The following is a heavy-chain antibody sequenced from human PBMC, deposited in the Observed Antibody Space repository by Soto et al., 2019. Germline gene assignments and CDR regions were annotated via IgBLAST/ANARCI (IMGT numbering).Heavy chain of an antibody. CDR3: ARDTRGDFWSGYPV. D-gene: IGHD3-3*01. V-gene: IGHV4-59*01. CDR2: IYYSGST. CDR1: GGSISLYS. J-gene: IGHJ6*02. Sequence: SETLSLTCTVSGGSISLYSWNWIRQPPGKGLECLGHIYYSGSTNYNPSLKSRVTISVDTSKNQFSLKLSSVTAADTAVYYCARDTRGDFWSGYPVWGQGTTVTVSS.